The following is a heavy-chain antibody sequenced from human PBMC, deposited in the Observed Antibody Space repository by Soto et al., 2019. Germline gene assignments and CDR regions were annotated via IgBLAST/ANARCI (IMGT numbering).Heavy chain of an antibody. Sequence: EVQLLESGGGLVEPGGSRRLSCAASGFTFSSYTMSWVRQAPGKGLEWVSTISGSGSSTYSADSVKGRFTISRDNSKNTLYLQMNSLRVEVSAIYYCAKAWGIDYWGQGTLVTVSS. D-gene: IGHD7-27*01. CDR1: GFTFSSYT. J-gene: IGHJ4*02. CDR2: ISGSGSST. CDR3: AKAWGIDY. V-gene: IGHV3-23*01.